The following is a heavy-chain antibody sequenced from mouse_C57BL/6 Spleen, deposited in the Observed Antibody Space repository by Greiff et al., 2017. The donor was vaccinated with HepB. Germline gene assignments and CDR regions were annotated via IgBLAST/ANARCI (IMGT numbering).Heavy chain of an antibody. CDR2: IYPGSGNT. V-gene: IGHV1-66*01. CDR1: GYSFTSYY. J-gene: IGHJ2*01. Sequence: VKLMESGPELVKPGASVKISCKASGYSFTSYYIHWVKQRPGQGLEWIGWIYPGSGNTKYNEKFKGKATLTADTSSSTAYMQLSSLTSEDSAVYYCGTGNYFDYWGQGTTLTVSS. D-gene: IGHD4-1*01. CDR3: GTGNYFDY.